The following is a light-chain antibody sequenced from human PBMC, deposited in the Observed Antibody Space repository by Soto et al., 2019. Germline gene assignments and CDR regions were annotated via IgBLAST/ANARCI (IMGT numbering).Light chain of an antibody. CDR3: QHRNRWLRT. V-gene: IGKV3-11*01. CDR1: QSVSDY. CDR2: ETS. Sequence: EVVLTQSPAILSLSPGERATLSCRASQSVSDYLAWYQQKPGQAPRILMYETSKRATGIPARFSGSGSGTDFTLTISSLEPEDFAVYYCQHRNRWLRTFGQGTKLEIK. J-gene: IGKJ2*01.